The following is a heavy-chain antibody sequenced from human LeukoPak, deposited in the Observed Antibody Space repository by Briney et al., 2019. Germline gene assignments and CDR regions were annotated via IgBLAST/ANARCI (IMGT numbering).Heavy chain of an antibody. CDR3: ASVRVAGTGY. V-gene: IGHV3-21*01. D-gene: IGHD3-10*01. Sequence: GGSLRLSCAASGFTFRSYSMNWVRQAPGKGPEWVSSISSSSSYIFYADSVKGRFTISRDNAKNSLYLQMNGLRSEDTAVYYCASVRVAGTGYWGQGTLVTVSS. CDR1: GFTFRSYS. J-gene: IGHJ4*02. CDR2: ISSSSSYI.